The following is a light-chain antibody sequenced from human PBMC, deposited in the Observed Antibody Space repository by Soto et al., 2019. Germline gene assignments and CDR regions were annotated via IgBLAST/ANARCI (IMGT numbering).Light chain of an antibody. CDR3: QQHNNWIT. V-gene: IGKV3-15*01. CDR1: HSVSSS. CDR2: GAY. Sequence: IVLTHSPATLSFSPGERATLSCRAIHSVSSSLAWYQQRPGQAPSLLIYGAYTRATGIPARFSGSGSGTEFTLTISSLQSEDSAVYYCQQHNNWITFGQGTRLEIK. J-gene: IGKJ5*01.